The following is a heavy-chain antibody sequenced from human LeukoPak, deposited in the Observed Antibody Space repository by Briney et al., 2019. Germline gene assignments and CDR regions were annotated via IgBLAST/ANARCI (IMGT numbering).Heavy chain of an antibody. V-gene: IGHV3-21*01. CDR2: ISSSSSYI. CDR1: GFTFSSYS. D-gene: IGHD1-26*01. CDR3: ARESGSYSSDY. Sequence: GGSLRPSCAASGFTFSSYSMNWVRQAPGKGLEWVSSISSSSSYIYYADSVKGRFTISRDNAKNSLYLQMNSLRAEDTAVYYCARESGSYSSDYWGQGTLVTVSS. J-gene: IGHJ4*02.